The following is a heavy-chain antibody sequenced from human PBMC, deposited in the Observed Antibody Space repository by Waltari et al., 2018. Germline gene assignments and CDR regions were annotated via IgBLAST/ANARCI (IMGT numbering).Heavy chain of an antibody. D-gene: IGHD6-13*01. CDR1: GYTFTSYD. CDR2: MNPNSGNT. Sequence: QVQLVQSGAEVKKPGASGKVSCKASGYTFTSYDINGVRQATGQGLEWIGWMNPNSGNTGYAPTFQGRVTSTRNTSISTAYLELSSLRSEDTAVYYCARVKRRPYSSIYNLFDPWGQGTLVTVSS. J-gene: IGHJ5*02. V-gene: IGHV1-8*03. CDR3: ARVKRRPYSSIYNLFDP.